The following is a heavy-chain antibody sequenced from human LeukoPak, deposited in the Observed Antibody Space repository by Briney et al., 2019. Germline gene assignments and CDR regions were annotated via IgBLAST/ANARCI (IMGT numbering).Heavy chain of an antibody. Sequence: PGGSLRLSCAASGFTFDDYGMSWVRQAPGKGLEWVSGINWSGGSTGYADSVKGRFTISRDNAKNSLYLQMNSLRAEDTAVYYCASRYYYDSSGYYRWFDPWGQGTLVTVSS. V-gene: IGHV3-20*04. D-gene: IGHD3-22*01. CDR1: GFTFDDYG. CDR3: ASRYYYDSSGYYRWFDP. CDR2: INWSGGST. J-gene: IGHJ5*02.